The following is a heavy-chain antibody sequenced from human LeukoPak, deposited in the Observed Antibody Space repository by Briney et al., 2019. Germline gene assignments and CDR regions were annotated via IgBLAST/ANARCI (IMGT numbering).Heavy chain of an antibody. V-gene: IGHV3-9*01. Sequence: GRSLRLSCAASGFTFDDYAMHWVRQAPGKGLEWVSGISWNSGSIGYADSVKGRFTISRDNAKNSLYLQKNSLRAEDTALYYCAKDITTVTGYYFDYWGQGTLVTVSS. J-gene: IGHJ4*02. CDR2: ISWNSGSI. CDR3: AKDITTVTGYYFDY. CDR1: GFTFDDYA. D-gene: IGHD4-17*01.